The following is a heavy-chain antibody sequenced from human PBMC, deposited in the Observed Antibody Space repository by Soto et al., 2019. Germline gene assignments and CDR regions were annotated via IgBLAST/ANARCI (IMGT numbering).Heavy chain of an antibody. D-gene: IGHD3-10*01. CDR2: INAGNGNT. CDR1: GHTLTSYA. J-gene: IGHJ4*02. V-gene: IGHV1-3*01. Sequence: ASVKVSCKASGHTLTSYAMHWVRQAPGQRLEWMGWINAGNGNTKYSQKFQGRVTITRDTSASTAYMELSSLRSEDTAVYYCAVMVRGFSFDYWGQGTLVTVSS. CDR3: AVMVRGFSFDY.